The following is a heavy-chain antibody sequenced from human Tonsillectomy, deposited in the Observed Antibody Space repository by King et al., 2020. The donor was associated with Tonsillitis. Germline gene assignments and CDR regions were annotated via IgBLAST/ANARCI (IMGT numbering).Heavy chain of an antibody. J-gene: IGHJ4*02. CDR3: ASDSPDLSDCQGWLS. Sequence: QLVQSGAEVKKPGASVKVSCKASGYTFTNYGISWVRQAPGQGLEWMGWISTYNGNTNYALRLQGRVTMTTDTSTSTAYMELRSLRSDDTAVFYCASDSPDLSDCQGWLSRGKGTLVTVSS. CDR1: GYTFTNYG. V-gene: IGHV1-18*04. CDR2: ISTYNGNT. D-gene: IGHD2-21*02.